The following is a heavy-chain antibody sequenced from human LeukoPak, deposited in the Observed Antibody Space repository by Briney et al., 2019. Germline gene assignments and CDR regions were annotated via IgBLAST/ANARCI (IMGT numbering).Heavy chain of an antibody. D-gene: IGHD2-8*01. CDR3: ARASFNVVFGNWFDP. CDR2: VYYSGST. CDR1: SGSIGSSSNY. Sequence: PSETLSLTCTVSSGSIGSSSNYWGWIRQAPGKGLEWMGNVYYSGSTFYNPSLKSRVTISVDTSKNQFSLKLRSVTAADTATYYCARASFNVVFGNWFDPWGQGTLVTVSS. V-gene: IGHV4-39*01. J-gene: IGHJ5*02.